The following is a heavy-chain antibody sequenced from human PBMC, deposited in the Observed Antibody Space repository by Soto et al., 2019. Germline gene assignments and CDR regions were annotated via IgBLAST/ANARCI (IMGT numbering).Heavy chain of an antibody. CDR2: IIPLFGTA. Sequence: SVKVSCKASGGTFSNYAINWVRQAPGQGLEWMGGIIPLFGTANYAQKFQGRVTITADESTSTAYLDLSSLRSEDTGTYYCAKGAARYFDYWGRGTLVTVSS. CDR1: GGTFSNYA. V-gene: IGHV1-69*13. D-gene: IGHD1-26*01. J-gene: IGHJ4*02. CDR3: AKGAARYFDY.